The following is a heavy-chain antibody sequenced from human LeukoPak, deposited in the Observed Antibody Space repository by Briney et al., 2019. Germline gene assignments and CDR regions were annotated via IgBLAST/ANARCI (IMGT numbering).Heavy chain of an antibody. D-gene: IGHD6-19*01. Sequence: SETLSLTCTVSGGSISSSSYYWGWIRQPPGKGLEWIARIYYSGSAYYNPSLKSRVTISVDTSKNQFSLKLSSVTAADTAVYYCARHRQWLAHYYYYYMDVWGKGTTVTVSS. CDR2: IYYSGSA. J-gene: IGHJ6*03. V-gene: IGHV4-39*01. CDR1: GGSISSSSYY. CDR3: ARHRQWLAHYYYYYMDV.